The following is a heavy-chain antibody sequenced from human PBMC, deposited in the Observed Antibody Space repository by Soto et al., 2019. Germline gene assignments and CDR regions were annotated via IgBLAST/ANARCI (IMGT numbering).Heavy chain of an antibody. CDR1: GGTFSSYT. J-gene: IGHJ4*02. CDR3: ARDSGDGYNSVDY. V-gene: IGHV1-69*08. CDR2: IIPILGIA. D-gene: IGHD5-12*01. Sequence: QVQLVQSGAEVKKPGSSVKVSCKASGGTFSSYTISWVRQAPGQGLEWMGRIIPILGIANYAQKFQGRVTITADKSTRTAYMELSSLRSEDTAVYYCARDSGDGYNSVDYWGQGTLVTVSS.